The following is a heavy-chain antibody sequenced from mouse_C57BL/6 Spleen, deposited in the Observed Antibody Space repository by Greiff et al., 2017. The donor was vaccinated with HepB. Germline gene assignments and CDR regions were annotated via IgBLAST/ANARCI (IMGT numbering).Heavy chain of an antibody. J-gene: IGHJ4*01. CDR1: GYTFTDYE. D-gene: IGHD3-3*01. CDR2: IDPETGGT. CDR3: TGDPSMDY. Sequence: QVQLKESGAELVRPGASVTLSCKASGYTFTDYEMHWVKQTPVHGLEWIGAIDPETGGTAYNQKFKGKAILTADKSSSTAYMELRSLTSEDSAVYYCTGDPSMDYWGQGTSVTVSS. V-gene: IGHV1-15*01.